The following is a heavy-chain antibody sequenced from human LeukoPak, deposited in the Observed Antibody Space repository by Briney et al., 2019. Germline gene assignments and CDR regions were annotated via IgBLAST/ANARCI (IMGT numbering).Heavy chain of an antibody. D-gene: IGHD1-26*01. Sequence: GGSLRLSCAASGFTFSSYWMSWVRQAPGKGLEWVSGISWNGGSIDYADSVKGRFTISRDNGKNSLYLQMNSLRAEDTAVYYCARDTRTFDYWGQGTLVTVSS. CDR2: ISWNGGSI. CDR3: ARDTRTFDY. V-gene: IGHV3-20*04. J-gene: IGHJ4*02. CDR1: GFTFSSYW.